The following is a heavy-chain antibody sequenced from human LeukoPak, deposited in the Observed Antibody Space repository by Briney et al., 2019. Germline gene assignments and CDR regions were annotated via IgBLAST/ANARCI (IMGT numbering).Heavy chain of an antibody. CDR2: ITWDGGST. Sequence: AGGSLRLSCAASGFTFISYWMSWVRQAPGKGLEWVSLITWDGGSTYYADSVKGRFTISRDNSKNSLYLQMNSLRTEDTALYYCAKGKNTGSYLSHVDYWGQGTLVTVSS. J-gene: IGHJ4*02. CDR1: GFTFISYW. V-gene: IGHV3-43*01. D-gene: IGHD3-10*01. CDR3: AKGKNTGSYLSHVDY.